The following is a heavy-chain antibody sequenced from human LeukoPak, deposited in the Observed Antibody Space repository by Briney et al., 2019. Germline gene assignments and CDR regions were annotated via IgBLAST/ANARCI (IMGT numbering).Heavy chain of an antibody. J-gene: IGHJ4*02. V-gene: IGHV1-69*13. Sequence: SVKVSCKASGGTFSSYAISWVRQAPGQGLEWMGGIIPIFGTANYAQKFQGRVTITADESTSTAYMELSSLRSEDTAVYYCARDQYYYDSSGYPLPYYFDYWGQGTLVTVSS. CDR1: GGTFSSYA. D-gene: IGHD3-22*01. CDR3: ARDQYYYDSSGYPLPYYFDY. CDR2: IIPIFGTA.